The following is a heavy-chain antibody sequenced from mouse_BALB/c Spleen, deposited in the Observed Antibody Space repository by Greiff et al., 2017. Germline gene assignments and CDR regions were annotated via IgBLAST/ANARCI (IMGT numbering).Heavy chain of an antibody. CDR2: IYPGNGDT. Sequence: LQQPGAELVKPGASVKMSCKASGYTFTSYNMHWVKQTPGQGLEWIGAIYPGNGDTSYNQKFKGKATLTADKSSSTAYMQLSSLTSEDSAVYYCSYDYGYAMDYWGQGTSVTVSS. V-gene: IGHV1-12*01. CDR3: SYDYGYAMDY. J-gene: IGHJ4*01. CDR1: GYTFTSYN. D-gene: IGHD2-4*01.